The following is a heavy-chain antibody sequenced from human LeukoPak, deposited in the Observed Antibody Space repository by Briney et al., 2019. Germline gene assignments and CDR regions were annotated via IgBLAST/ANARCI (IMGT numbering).Heavy chain of an antibody. Sequence: GGSLRLSCTASGFTFGDYAMSWFRQAPGKGLEWVGFIRSKAYGGTTEYAASVKGRFTISRDDSKSIAYLQMNSLKTEDTAVYYCTRVSSGCSSTSCQGWGYYYYGMDVWGQGTTVTVSS. CDR2: IRSKAYGGTT. V-gene: IGHV3-49*03. J-gene: IGHJ6*02. D-gene: IGHD2-2*01. CDR1: GFTFGDYA. CDR3: TRVSSGCSSTSCQGWGYYYYGMDV.